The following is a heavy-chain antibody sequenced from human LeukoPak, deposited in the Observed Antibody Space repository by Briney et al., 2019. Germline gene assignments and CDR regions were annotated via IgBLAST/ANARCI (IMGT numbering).Heavy chain of an antibody. CDR3: ARGSSFDGYCAPGACQAGYYDM. CDR1: GDSFSRYL. D-gene: IGHD3-22*01. J-gene: IGHJ4*02. Sequence: SQTLSLTCAVYGDSFSRYLWNCVRQPPGKPLQYLGEINLAGNTNYNTSIKTRVILSVDKSRNQFSLKLTSVTAADMAVYFCARGSSFDGYCAPGACQAGYYDMWGQGTPVTVSS. V-gene: IGHV4-34*01. CDR2: INLAGNT.